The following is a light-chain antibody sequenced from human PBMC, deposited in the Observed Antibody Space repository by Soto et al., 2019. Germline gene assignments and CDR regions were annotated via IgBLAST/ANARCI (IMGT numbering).Light chain of an antibody. V-gene: IGKV3-11*01. CDR1: QSVSSY. CDR3: QHRSNWPLT. Sequence: EIVLTQSPDTLSLCPGENATLSCRASQSVSSYLAWYQQKPGQAPRLLIYDASNRATGIPARFSGSGSGTDFTLTISSLEPEDFAVYYCQHRSNWPLTFGGGTKVDIK. CDR2: DAS. J-gene: IGKJ4*01.